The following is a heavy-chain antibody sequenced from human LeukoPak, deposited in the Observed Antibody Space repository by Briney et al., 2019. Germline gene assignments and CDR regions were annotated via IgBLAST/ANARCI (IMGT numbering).Heavy chain of an antibody. Sequence: GSLRLYCAAPGFTFSSYWMSWDRPAPGKGLEGVANIKQDGSEKYYVDSVKGRFTISRDNAKNSLYLQMNSLRAEDTAVYYCAREAYQLLPAYYYYYGMDVWGQGTTVTVSS. CDR2: IKQDGSEK. V-gene: IGHV3-7*01. D-gene: IGHD2-2*01. CDR3: AREAYQLLPAYYYYYGMDV. CDR1: GFTFSSYW. J-gene: IGHJ6*02.